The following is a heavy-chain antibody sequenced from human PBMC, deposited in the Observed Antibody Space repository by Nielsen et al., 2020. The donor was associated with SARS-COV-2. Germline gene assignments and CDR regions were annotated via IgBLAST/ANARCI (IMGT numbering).Heavy chain of an antibody. D-gene: IGHD1-1*01. CDR3: ASGQLDS. CDR2: TYYRSKWFN. V-gene: IGHV6-1*01. Sequence: WIRQSPSRGLEWLGRTYYRSKWFNEYDVSAKSRLTLNPDTSKNQFSLQLNSVTPEDTAVYYCASGQLDSWGQGILVTVSS. J-gene: IGHJ4*02.